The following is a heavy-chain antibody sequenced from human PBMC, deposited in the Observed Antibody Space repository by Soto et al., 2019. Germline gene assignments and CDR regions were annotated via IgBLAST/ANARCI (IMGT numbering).Heavy chain of an antibody. CDR3: ARSLVPVGSSVDY. Sequence: ASVKVSCKASGYTFTGYYMHWVRQAPGQGLEWMGWINPNSGGTNYAQKFQGWVTMTRDTSISTAYMELSRLRSDDTAVYYCARSLVPVGSSVDYWGQGTLVTVSS. CDR2: INPNSGGT. V-gene: IGHV1-2*04. J-gene: IGHJ4*02. D-gene: IGHD2-2*01. CDR1: GYTFTGYY.